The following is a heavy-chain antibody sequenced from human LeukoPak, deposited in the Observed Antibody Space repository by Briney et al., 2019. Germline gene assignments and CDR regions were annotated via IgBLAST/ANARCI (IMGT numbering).Heavy chain of an antibody. D-gene: IGHD4-23*01. J-gene: IGHJ4*02. Sequence: PSETLSLTCTVSGGSISIYYWSWIRQPAGKGLEWIGRIYTSGSTNYNPSLKSRVTMSVDTSKNQFSLKLSSVTAADTAVYYCARGPTTVARTLDYWGQGTLVTVSS. CDR1: GGSISIYY. CDR2: IYTSGST. CDR3: ARGPTTVARTLDY. V-gene: IGHV4-4*07.